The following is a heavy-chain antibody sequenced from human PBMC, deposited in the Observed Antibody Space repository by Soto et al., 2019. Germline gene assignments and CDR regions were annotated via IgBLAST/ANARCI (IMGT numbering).Heavy chain of an antibody. J-gene: IGHJ4*02. Sequence: GESLKISCAASGFTFSSYAMSWVRQAPGKGLEWVSAISGSGGSTYYADSVKGRFTIYRDNSKNTLYLQMNSLRAEDTAVYYCAKPNPGQYYDFLTGYWDFWGQGTLVTVSS. CDR3: AKPNPGQYYDFLTGYWDF. CDR1: GFTFSSYA. CDR2: ISGSGGST. D-gene: IGHD3-9*01. V-gene: IGHV3-23*01.